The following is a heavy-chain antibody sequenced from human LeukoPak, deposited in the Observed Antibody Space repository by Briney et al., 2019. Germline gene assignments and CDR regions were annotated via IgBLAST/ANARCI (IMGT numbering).Heavy chain of an antibody. J-gene: IGHJ4*02. V-gene: IGHV3-21*01. CDR1: GFTFSSYS. CDR3: ARDQVAAARFDY. CDR2: VSSSSSYK. Sequence: GGSLRLSCAASGFTFSSYSMNWVRQAPGKGLEWVSSVSSSSSYKHYADSVKGRFTISSDNAKNSLYLQMNSLRAEDTAVYYCARDQVAAARFDYWGQGTLVTVSS. D-gene: IGHD6-13*01.